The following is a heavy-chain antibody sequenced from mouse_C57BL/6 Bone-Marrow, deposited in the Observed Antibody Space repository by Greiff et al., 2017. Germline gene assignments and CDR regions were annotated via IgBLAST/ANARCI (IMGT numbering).Heavy chain of an antibody. CDR1: GYTFTDYY. CDR2: IDPDDGDT. J-gene: IGHJ4*01. CDR3: AGGGTMVVYAYYAMDN. V-gene: IGHV1-77*01. D-gene: IGHD1-1*02. Sequence: VQLQQSGPELVKPGASVKISCKASGYTFTDYYMNWVKQRTGKGLEWIGMIDPDDGDTKYTPKFKGKATLTVDKSSNTAYMQLSSLTSEDSAVYYCAGGGTMVVYAYYAMDNWGQGTAVTVSA.